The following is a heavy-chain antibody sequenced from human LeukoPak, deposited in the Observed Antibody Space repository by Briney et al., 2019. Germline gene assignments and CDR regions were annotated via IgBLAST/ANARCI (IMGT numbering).Heavy chain of an antibody. CDR3: ARGPHQHWPLGQF. Sequence: SETLSLTCTVSGGSISSGSYYWSWIRQPAGKGLEWIGRFYTSGSTNYNPSLKSRVTISVDTSKNQFSLKLNSVTVADTAVYYCARGPHQHWPLGQFWGQGSLVTVSS. CDR1: GGSISSGSYY. CDR2: FYTSGST. J-gene: IGHJ4*02. D-gene: IGHD2-2*01. V-gene: IGHV4-61*02.